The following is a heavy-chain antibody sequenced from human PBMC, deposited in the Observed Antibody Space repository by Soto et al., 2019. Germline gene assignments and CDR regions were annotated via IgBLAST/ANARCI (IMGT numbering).Heavy chain of an antibody. CDR2: IYYSGST. J-gene: IGHJ4*02. CDR1: GGSISSYY. V-gene: IGHV4-59*01. D-gene: IGHD3-3*01. CDR3: ARNNWSGYYPDY. Sequence: PSETLSLTCTVSGGSISSYYWSWIRQPPGKGLEWIGYIYYSGSTNYNPSLKSRVTISVDTSKNQFSLKLSSVTAADTAVYYCARNNWSGYYPDYCGQGTLVTVSS.